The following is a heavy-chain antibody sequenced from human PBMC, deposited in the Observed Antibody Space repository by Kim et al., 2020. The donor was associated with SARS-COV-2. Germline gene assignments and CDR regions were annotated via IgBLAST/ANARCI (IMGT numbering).Heavy chain of an antibody. CDR1: GYTFTSYY. CDR3: ARDGGYYGSGSHLGYYGMDV. Sequence: ASVKVSCKASGYTFTSYYMHWVRQAPGQGLEWMGIIDPSGGSTSYAQKFQGRVTMTRDTSTSTVYMELSSLRSEDTAVYYCARDGGYYGSGSHLGYYGMDVWGQGTTVTVSS. V-gene: IGHV1-46*01. CDR2: IDPSGGST. D-gene: IGHD3-10*01. J-gene: IGHJ6*02.